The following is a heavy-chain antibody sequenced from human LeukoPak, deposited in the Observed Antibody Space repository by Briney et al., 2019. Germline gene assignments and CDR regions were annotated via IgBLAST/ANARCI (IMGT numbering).Heavy chain of an antibody. Sequence: ASVKVSCKAFGYTFTSYYMHWVRQATGQGLEWMGWMNPNSGNTGYAQKFQGRVTMTRDTSTSTVYMELSSLRSEDTAVYYCATLGYFDYWGQGTLVTVSS. CDR2: MNPNSGNT. V-gene: IGHV1-8*02. CDR3: ATLGYFDY. D-gene: IGHD1-26*01. J-gene: IGHJ4*02. CDR1: GYTFTSYY.